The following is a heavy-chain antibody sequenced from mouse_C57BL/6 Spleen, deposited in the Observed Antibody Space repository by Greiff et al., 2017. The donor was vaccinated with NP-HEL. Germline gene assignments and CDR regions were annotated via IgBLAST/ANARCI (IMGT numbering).Heavy chain of an antibody. D-gene: IGHD2-4*01. J-gene: IGHJ2*01. CDR3: ARAPCYDYHYCDY. Sequence: EVKLVESGGGLVKPGGSLKLSCAASGFTFSSYAMSWVRQTPEKRLEWVATISDGGGYSYYPDNVKGRFTISRDNTKNNLYLQRSHLKSEDTTMYDCARAPCYDYHYCDYWGQGTTLTVSA. CDR2: ISDGGGYS. CDR1: GFTFSSYA. V-gene: IGHV5-4*03.